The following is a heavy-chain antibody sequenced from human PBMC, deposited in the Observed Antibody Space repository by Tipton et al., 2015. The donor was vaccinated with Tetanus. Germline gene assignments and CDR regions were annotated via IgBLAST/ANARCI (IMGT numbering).Heavy chain of an antibody. J-gene: IGHJ4*02. CDR3: AREADCSGGSCFSGDFDN. V-gene: IGHV3-33*01. CDR1: GFTFNGYG. CDR2: VWYDGSKQ. Sequence: TASGFTFNGYGMHWVRQAPGKGLEWLALVWYDGSKQYYADSVKGRFTISRDNSKNTVDLQMNSLRAEDTAVYYCAREADCSGGSCFSGDFDNWGQGTQVTVSS. D-gene: IGHD2-15*01.